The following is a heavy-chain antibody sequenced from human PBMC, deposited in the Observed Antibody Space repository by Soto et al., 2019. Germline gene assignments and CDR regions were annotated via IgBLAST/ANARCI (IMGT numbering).Heavy chain of an antibody. V-gene: IGHV5-51*01. D-gene: IGHD4-17*01. Sequence: PGESLKISCTGSGYSFTRYWIGWVRQMPGKGLEWMGIIYPGDSDTRYSPSFQGQVTISADKSISTAYLQWSSLKASDTAMYYCARSLRWFKSVYYYYGMDVWGQGTTVTVSS. CDR2: IYPGDSDT. CDR3: ARSLRWFKSVYYYYGMDV. J-gene: IGHJ6*02. CDR1: GYSFTRYW.